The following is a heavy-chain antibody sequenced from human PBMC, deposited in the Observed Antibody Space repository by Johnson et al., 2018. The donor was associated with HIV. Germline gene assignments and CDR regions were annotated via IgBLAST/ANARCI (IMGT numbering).Heavy chain of an antibody. CDR3: ARSITMIVVVTSDAFDI. D-gene: IGHD3-22*01. V-gene: IGHV3-30*04. CDR1: GFTFSSYA. J-gene: IGHJ3*02. Sequence: HVQLVESGGGVVQPGRSLRLSCAASGFTFSSYAMHWVRQAPGKGLEWVAVISYDGSNKYYADSVKGRFTISRDNSKNTLYLQMNSLKAEDTALYYCARSITMIVVVTSDAFDIWGQGTMVTVSS. CDR2: ISYDGSNK.